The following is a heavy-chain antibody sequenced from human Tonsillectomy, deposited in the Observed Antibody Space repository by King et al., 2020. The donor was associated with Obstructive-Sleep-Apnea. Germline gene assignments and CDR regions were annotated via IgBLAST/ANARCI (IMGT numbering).Heavy chain of an antibody. D-gene: IGHD1-1*01. V-gene: IGHV3-30*02. J-gene: IGHJ3*02. Sequence: VQLVESGGGVVQPGGSLRLSCAASGFTFSTYGMHWVRQAPGQGLEWVAFIRYVGRVKYYAESVKGRFTSSRDNSKNTRYLQMNSLRAEDTAVYYCAKEGTTGTTGSAFDIWGQGTMVTVSS. CDR3: AKEGTTGTTGSAFDI. CDR2: IRYVGRVK. CDR1: GFTFSTYG.